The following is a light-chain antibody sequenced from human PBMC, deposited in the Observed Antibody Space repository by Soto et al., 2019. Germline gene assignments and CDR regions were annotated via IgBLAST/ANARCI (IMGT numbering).Light chain of an antibody. CDR1: QGVSRK. V-gene: IGKV3-15*01. CDR3: QHYNSYSEA. Sequence: VITPSPATLSVTPGERVTFSCRASQGVSRKLAWYQHKPGQAPRLLISGASTGATGIPAGFSGSGSGTEFTLTISSLQPDDFATYYCQHYNSYSEAFCQGAKVDIK. J-gene: IGKJ1*01. CDR2: GAS.